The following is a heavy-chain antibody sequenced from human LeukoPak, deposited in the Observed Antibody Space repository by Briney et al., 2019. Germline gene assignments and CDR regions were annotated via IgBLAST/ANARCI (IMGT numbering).Heavy chain of an antibody. CDR1: GGSISSYY. V-gene: IGHV4-59*01. J-gene: IGHJ3*02. CDR3: ARNILPYSSGYGDAFDI. D-gene: IGHD3-22*01. Sequence: PSETLSLTCTVSGGSISSYYWSWIRQPPGKGLEWIGYIYYSGSTNYNPSLKSRVTISVDTSKNQSSLKLSSVTAADTAVYYCARNILPYSSGYGDAFDIWGQGTMVTVSS. CDR2: IYYSGST.